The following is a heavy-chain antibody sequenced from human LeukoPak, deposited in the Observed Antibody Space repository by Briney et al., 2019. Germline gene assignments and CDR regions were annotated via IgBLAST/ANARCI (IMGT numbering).Heavy chain of an antibody. CDR1: GGSISSYY. CDR2: IYYSGST. Sequence: PSETLSLACTVSGGSISSYYWSWIRQPPGKGLEWIGYIYYSGSTNYNPSLKGRVTISVDTSKNQFSLKLSSVTAADTAVYYCARTASIAAAGTREVYFDYWGQGTLVTVSS. J-gene: IGHJ4*02. V-gene: IGHV4-59*01. D-gene: IGHD6-13*01. CDR3: ARTASIAAAGTREVYFDY.